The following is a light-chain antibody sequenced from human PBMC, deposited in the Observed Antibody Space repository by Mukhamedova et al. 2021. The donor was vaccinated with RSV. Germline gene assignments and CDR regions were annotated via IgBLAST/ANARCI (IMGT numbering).Light chain of an antibody. Sequence: GDRVTITCRASQSINSWLAWYQQKPGKAPNLLIYKASSLETGVPSRFSGSGSGTDFTLIISSLQPDDLGTYYCQQSNTYPYTFGQG. V-gene: IGKV1-5*03. CDR2: KAS. J-gene: IGKJ2*01. CDR3: QQSNTYPYT. CDR1: QSINSW.